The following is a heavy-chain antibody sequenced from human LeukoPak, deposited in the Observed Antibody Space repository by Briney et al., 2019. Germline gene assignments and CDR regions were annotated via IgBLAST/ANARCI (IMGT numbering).Heavy chain of an antibody. V-gene: IGHV4-61*02. CDR2: IYTSGST. J-gene: IGHJ4*02. CDR3: ARGGAGRDGYNFVY. Sequence: NASQTLSLTCTVSGGSISSGSYYWSWIRQPAGKGLEWIGRIYTSGSTNYNPSLKSRVTISVDTSKNQFSLKLSSVTAADTAVYYCARGGAGRDGYNFVYWGQGTLVTVSS. CDR1: GGSISSGSYY. D-gene: IGHD5-24*01.